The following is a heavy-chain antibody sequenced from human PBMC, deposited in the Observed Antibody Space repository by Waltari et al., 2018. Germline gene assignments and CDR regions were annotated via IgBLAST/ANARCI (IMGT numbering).Heavy chain of an antibody. J-gene: IGHJ1*01. Sequence: QVQLQQWGAGLLKPSETLSLTCAVYGGSFSGYYWSWIRQPPGKGLEWIGEINHSGSTNSNPSLKSRVTISVDTSKNQFSLKLSSVTAADTAVYYCASRRRGDYGGKGIQHWGQGTLVTVSS. D-gene: IGHD4-17*01. V-gene: IGHV4-34*01. CDR1: GGSFSGYY. CDR3: ASRRRGDYGGKGIQH. CDR2: INHSGST.